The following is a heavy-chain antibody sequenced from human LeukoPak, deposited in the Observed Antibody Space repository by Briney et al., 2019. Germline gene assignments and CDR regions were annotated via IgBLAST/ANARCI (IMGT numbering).Heavy chain of an antibody. V-gene: IGHV1-8*01. D-gene: IGHD6-19*01. J-gene: IGHJ6*03. CDR3: ARAESLVVGYYYYMDV. CDR2: IDPNSGDT. Sequence: ASVKVSCKASGDTFSSYDINWVRQATGQGLEWMGWIDPNSGDTSYAQKYQGRVTMTRNTSINTAYMALSSLTSDDTAVYYCARAESLVVGYYYYMDVWGKGTTVTVSS. CDR1: GDTFSSYD.